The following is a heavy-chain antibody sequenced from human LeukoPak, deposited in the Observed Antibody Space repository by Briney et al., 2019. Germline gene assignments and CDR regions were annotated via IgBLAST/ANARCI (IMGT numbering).Heavy chain of an antibody. V-gene: IGHV1-2*02. CDR2: INPNSGGT. D-gene: IGHD1-26*01. CDR3: ARDRGEWELLFDY. J-gene: IGHJ4*02. Sequence: ASVKVSCKASGYTFTGYYMHWVRQAPGQGLEWMGWINPNSGGTNYAQKFQGRVTMTRDTSIRTAYMELSRLRSDDTAVYYCARDRGEWELLFDYWGQGTLVTVSS. CDR1: GYTFTGYY.